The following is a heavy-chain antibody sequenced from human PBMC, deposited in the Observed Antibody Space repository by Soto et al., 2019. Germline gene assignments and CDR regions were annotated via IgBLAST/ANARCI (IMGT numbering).Heavy chain of an antibody. Sequence: QVQLVHSGAEVKKPGSSVKVSCKASGGTFSSYTISWVRQAPGQGLEWMGRIIPILGIANYAQKFQGRVTITADKSTSTAYMELSSLRSEDTAVYYCARVNRGYSGYDLDYWGQGTLVTVSS. D-gene: IGHD5-12*01. CDR1: GGTFSSYT. J-gene: IGHJ4*02. CDR2: IIPILGIA. CDR3: ARVNRGYSGYDLDY. V-gene: IGHV1-69*02.